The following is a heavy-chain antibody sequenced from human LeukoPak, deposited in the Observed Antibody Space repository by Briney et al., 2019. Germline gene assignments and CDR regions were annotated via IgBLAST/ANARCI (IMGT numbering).Heavy chain of an antibody. J-gene: IGHJ6*02. CDR3: ARDFQLDSSSWYYYYYGMDV. D-gene: IGHD6-13*01. CDR2: ISYDGSNK. Sequence: AGGSLRLSCAASGFTFSSYAMHWVRQAPGKGLEWVAVISYDGSNKYYADSVKGRFTISRDNSKNTLYLQVNSLRAEDTAVYYCARDFQLDSSSWYYYYYGMDVWGQGTTVTVSS. V-gene: IGHV3-30*04. CDR1: GFTFSSYA.